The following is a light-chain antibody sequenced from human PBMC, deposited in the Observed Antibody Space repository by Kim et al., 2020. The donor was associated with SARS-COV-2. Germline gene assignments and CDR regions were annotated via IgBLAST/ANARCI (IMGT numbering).Light chain of an antibody. CDR1: RDISNY. Sequence: DIQMTQSPSSLSASVGDRVTITCQASRDISNYLNWYQQKPGKAPKLLIYDASNLETGVPSRFSGSGSGTDFTFTISSLQPEDIATYYCQQYDNLPWTFGQGTKLEI. V-gene: IGKV1-33*01. J-gene: IGKJ2*02. CDR3: QQYDNLPWT. CDR2: DAS.